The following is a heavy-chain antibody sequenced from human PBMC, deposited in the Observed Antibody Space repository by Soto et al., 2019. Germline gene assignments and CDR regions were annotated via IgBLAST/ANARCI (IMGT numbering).Heavy chain of an antibody. CDR1: GDSISSRNTF. CDR2: IYYTAST. V-gene: IGHV4-61*05. Sequence: SETLSLTCTVSGDSISSRNTFWAWIRQPPGKGLEWIGNIYYTASTSYNPSLKSRVTISVDTSKNQFSLKLTSVTAADTAVYYCARRYGGNFDYWGQGTLVTVSS. CDR3: ARRYGGNFDY. D-gene: IGHD1-26*01. J-gene: IGHJ4*02.